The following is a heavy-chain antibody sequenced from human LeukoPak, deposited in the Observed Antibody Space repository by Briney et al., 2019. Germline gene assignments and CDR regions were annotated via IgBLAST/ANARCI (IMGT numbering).Heavy chain of an antibody. CDR2: IDPSDSYT. CDR1: GYSFTSYW. CDR3: ARRLAYCTNGVCYTDWFDP. V-gene: IGHV5-10-1*01. D-gene: IGHD2-8*01. Sequence: GEPPKISCKGSGYSFTSYWISWVRQMPGKGLEWMGRIDPSDSYTNYSPSFQGHVTISADKSISTAYLQWSSLKASDTAMYYCARRLAYCTNGVCYTDWFDPWGQGTLVTVSS. J-gene: IGHJ5*02.